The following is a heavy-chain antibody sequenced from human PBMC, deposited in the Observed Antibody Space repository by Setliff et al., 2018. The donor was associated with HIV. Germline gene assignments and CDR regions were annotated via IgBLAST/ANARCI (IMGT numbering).Heavy chain of an antibody. J-gene: IGHJ3*02. CDR3: ARGSVIVADALDI. CDR1: GAGIISYS. CDR2: VYSSGST. V-gene: IGHV4-4*07. D-gene: IGHD1-26*01. Sequence: SETLSLTCTVSGAGIISYSWSWVRQPAGKGLEWIGRVYSSGSTNYNPSLRNRLTMSVDTSKKQFSLKLSSVTAADTAVYYCARGSVIVADALDIWGQGTMVTVSS.